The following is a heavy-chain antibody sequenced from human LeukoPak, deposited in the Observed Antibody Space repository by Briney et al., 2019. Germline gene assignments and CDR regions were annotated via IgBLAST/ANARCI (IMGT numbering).Heavy chain of an antibody. V-gene: IGHV3-9*01. Sequence: GGSLRLSCAASGFTFSTYAMNWVRQAPGKGLEWVSGISWDSGNIGYAASVKGRFTISRDNAKNSLYLQMNSLRAEDTALYYCAKAPGHYYYYGMDVWGQGTTVTVSS. J-gene: IGHJ6*02. CDR2: ISWDSGNI. CDR3: AKAPGHYYYYGMDV. D-gene: IGHD2-2*01. CDR1: GFTFSTYA.